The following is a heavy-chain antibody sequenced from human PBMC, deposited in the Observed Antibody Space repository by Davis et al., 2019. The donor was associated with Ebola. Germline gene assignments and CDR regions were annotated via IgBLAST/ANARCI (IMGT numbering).Heavy chain of an antibody. CDR1: GYSFTSYW. V-gene: IGHV1-2*02. J-gene: IGHJ3*02. D-gene: IGHD1-26*01. Sequence: GESLKISCKGSGYSFTSYWIGWVRQAPGQGLEWMGWINPNSGGTDYAQTFQGRVTMTRDTSINTAYMELSRLRSDDTAVYYCARGVDSGSYYGAFDIWGQGTMVTVSS. CDR3: ARGVDSGSYYGAFDI. CDR2: INPNSGGT.